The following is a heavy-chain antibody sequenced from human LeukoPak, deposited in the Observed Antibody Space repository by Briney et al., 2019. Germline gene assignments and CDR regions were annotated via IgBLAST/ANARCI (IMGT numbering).Heavy chain of an antibody. D-gene: IGHD2-2*01. CDR3: ATMGSTYCSSTSCVN. J-gene: IGHJ4*02. CDR1: GYTFTGYY. CDR2: INAGNGNT. V-gene: IGHV1-3*01. Sequence: ASVKVSCKASGYTFTGYYMHWVRQAPGQRLEWMGWINAGNGNTKYSQKFQGRVTITRDTSASTAYMELSSLRSEDTAVYYCATMGSTYCSSTSCVNWGQGTLVTVSS.